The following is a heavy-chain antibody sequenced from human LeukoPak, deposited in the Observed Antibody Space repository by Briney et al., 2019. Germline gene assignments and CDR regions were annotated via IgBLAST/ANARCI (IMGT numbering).Heavy chain of an antibody. CDR1: GFTFSSYA. D-gene: IGHD6-19*01. CDR2: MSYDGSNK. Sequence: GGSLRLSCAASGFTFSSYAMHWVRQAPGKGLEWVAVMSYDGSNKYYADSVKGRFTISRDNSKNTLYLQMNSLRAEDTAVYYCAREIAVDAYYYYGMDVWGQGTTVTVSS. J-gene: IGHJ6*02. CDR3: AREIAVDAYYYYGMDV. V-gene: IGHV3-30-3*01.